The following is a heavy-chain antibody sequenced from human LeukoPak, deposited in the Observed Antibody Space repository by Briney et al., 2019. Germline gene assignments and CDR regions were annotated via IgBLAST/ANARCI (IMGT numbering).Heavy chain of an antibody. J-gene: IGHJ6*03. V-gene: IGHV1-8*03. CDR1: GYTFTSYD. Sequence: GASVKVSCKASGYTFTSYDINWVRQATGQGLEWMGWMNPNSGNTGYAQKFQGRVTITRNTSISTAYMELSSLRSEDTAVYYCARGGGQVAYYYYYYMDVWGKGTTVTVSS. CDR2: MNPNSGNT. CDR3: ARGGGQVAYYYYYYMDV. D-gene: IGHD2-15*01.